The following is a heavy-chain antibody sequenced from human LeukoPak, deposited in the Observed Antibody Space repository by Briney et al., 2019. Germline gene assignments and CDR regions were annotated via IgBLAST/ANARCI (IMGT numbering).Heavy chain of an antibody. CDR1: GYTFIGYY. D-gene: IGHD3-22*01. J-gene: IGHJ4*02. V-gene: IGHV1-2*02. CDR2: INPNSGGT. Sequence: ASVKVSCKASGYTFIGYYMHWVRQAPGQGLEWMGWINPNSGGTNYAQKFQGRVTMTRDTSISTAYMELSRLRSDDTAVYYCASGDSGYYYSFDYWGQGTLVTVSS. CDR3: ASGDSGYYYSFDY.